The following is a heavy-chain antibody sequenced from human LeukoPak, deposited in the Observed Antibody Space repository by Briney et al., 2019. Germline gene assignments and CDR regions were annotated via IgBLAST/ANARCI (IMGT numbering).Heavy chain of an antibody. V-gene: IGHV3-48*01. J-gene: IGHJ4*02. D-gene: IGHD1-20*01. CDR1: GFNFSSYS. Sequence: GGSLRLSCAASGFNFSSYSMNWVRQAPGKGLEWVSYISSSSSTIYYADSVKGRFTISRDNAKNSLYLQMNSLRAEDTAVYYCATGPPHPPGITGTTPRGYFDYWGQGTLVTVSS. CDR3: ATGPPHPPGITGTTPRGYFDY. CDR2: ISSSSSTI.